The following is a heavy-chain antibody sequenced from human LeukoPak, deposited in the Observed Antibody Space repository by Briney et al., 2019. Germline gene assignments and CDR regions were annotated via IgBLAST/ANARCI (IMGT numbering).Heavy chain of an antibody. CDR1: GFTFSSYW. Sequence: PGGSLRLSCAASGFTFSSYWMHWVRQAPGKGLVWVSRINSDESSTSYADSVKGRLTISRDNAKNTLYLQMNSLRAEDTAVYYCASCESSDPYSGYALLRYWGQGTLVTVSS. CDR3: ASCESSDPYSGYALLRY. CDR2: INSDESST. J-gene: IGHJ4*02. V-gene: IGHV3-74*01. D-gene: IGHD5-12*01.